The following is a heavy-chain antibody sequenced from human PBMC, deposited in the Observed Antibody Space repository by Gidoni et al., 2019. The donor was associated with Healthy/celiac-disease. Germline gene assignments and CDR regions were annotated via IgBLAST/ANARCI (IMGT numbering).Heavy chain of an antibody. CDR2: INAGNGNT. V-gene: IGHV1-3*01. CDR1: GYTFTSYA. Sequence: QVQLVQSGAEVKKTGASVKGSCKAAGYTFTSYAMHWVRQAPGPRLEWMGWINAGNGNTKYSQKFQGRVTITRDTSASTAYMELSSLRSEDTAVYYCARDHCSSTSCYTNFDYWGQGTLVTVSS. CDR3: ARDHCSSTSCYTNFDY. J-gene: IGHJ4*02. D-gene: IGHD2-2*02.